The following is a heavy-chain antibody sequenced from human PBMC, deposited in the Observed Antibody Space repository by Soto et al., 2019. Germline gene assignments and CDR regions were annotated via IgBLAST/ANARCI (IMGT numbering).Heavy chain of an antibody. CDR1: GDTFTFYS. D-gene: IGHD3-10*01. CDR2: INPILSMS. V-gene: IGHV1-69*02. J-gene: IGHJ4*02. Sequence: QVQLVQSRAEVKRPGSLVKVSCKASGDTFTFYSINWVRQAPGLGLEWMGRINPILSMSNYAQRFQGRVTMTADKSTSTAYMELSSLRSEDTAIYYCASSYGSGYRAFDYWGQGALVTVSS. CDR3: ASSYGSGYRAFDY.